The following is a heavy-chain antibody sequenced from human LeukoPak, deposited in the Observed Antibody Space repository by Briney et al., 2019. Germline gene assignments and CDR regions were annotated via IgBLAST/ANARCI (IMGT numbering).Heavy chain of an antibody. CDR2: MNPNSGNT. J-gene: IGHJ4*02. Sequence: ASVKVSCKASGYTFTSYDINWVRQATGQGLEWMGWMNPNSGNTGYAQKFQGRVTMTRNTSISTAYMELRSLRSDDTAVYYCASIHAGYSSSWYGSFDYWGQGTLVTVSS. D-gene: IGHD6-13*01. CDR1: GYTFTSYD. CDR3: ASIHAGYSSSWYGSFDY. V-gene: IGHV1-8*01.